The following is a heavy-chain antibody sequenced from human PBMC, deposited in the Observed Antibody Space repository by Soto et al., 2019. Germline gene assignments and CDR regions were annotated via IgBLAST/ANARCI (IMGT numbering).Heavy chain of an antibody. J-gene: IGHJ4*02. CDR2: IYYNGST. Sequence: SETLSLTCTVSSVSISSDYWSWIRQSPGKGLVWIAHIYYNGSTKYNPSLKSRATISVDTSKNQFSLRLNSVTAADTAMYFCARHAFNGYYVFDYWGLGTLVTVSS. CDR3: ARHAFNGYYVFDY. CDR1: SVSISSDY. V-gene: IGHV4-59*08. D-gene: IGHD1-7*01.